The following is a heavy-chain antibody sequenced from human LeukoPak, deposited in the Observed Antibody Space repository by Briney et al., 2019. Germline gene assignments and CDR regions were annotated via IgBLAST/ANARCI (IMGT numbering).Heavy chain of an antibody. D-gene: IGHD5-24*01. CDR3: ATARWLHQAFDY. CDR2: FDPEDGET. Sequence: ASVKVSCKXSGYTLTELSMHWVRQAPGKGLEWMGGFDPEDGETIYSQKFQGRVTMTEDTSTDTAYMELSSLRSEDTAVYYCATARWLHQAFDYWGQGTLVTVSS. V-gene: IGHV1-24*01. J-gene: IGHJ4*02. CDR1: GYTLTELS.